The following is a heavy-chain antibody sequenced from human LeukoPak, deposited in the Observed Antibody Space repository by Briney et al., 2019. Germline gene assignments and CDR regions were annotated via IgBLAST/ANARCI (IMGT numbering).Heavy chain of an antibody. D-gene: IGHD3-10*01. J-gene: IGHJ4*02. V-gene: IGHV3-7*03. CDR1: GFTFSSYW. CDR3: ARKSASGNYPLDY. CDR2: IKKDGSEK. Sequence: GGSLRLSCAASGFTFSSYWMSWVRQAPGKGLEWVANIKKDGSEKYYVDSVKGRFTISRDNGRNTVFLQMSSLRAEDTALYYCARKSASGNYPLDYWGQGTLVTVSS.